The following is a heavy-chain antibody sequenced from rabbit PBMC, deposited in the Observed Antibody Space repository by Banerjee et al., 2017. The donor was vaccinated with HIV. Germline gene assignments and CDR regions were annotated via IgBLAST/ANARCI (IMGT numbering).Heavy chain of an antibody. CDR2: IYAGSSDNT. V-gene: IGHV1S45*01. J-gene: IGHJ4*01. CDR3: ARAGYANYGGCTAFDL. Sequence: QLQLEESGGGLVKPGGTLTLTYKASGFDLSNYYYMCWVRQAPGKGLEWIACIYAGSSDNTYYASWAKGRFTISKTSSTTVTLQMTSLTVADTATYFCARAGYANYGGCTAFDLWGQGTLVTVS. CDR1: GFDLSNYYY. D-gene: IGHD6-1*01.